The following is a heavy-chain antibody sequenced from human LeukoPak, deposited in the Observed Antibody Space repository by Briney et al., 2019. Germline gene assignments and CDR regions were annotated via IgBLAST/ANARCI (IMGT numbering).Heavy chain of an antibody. CDR3: ARDTWKAYFDSGTYQTTYYGMDF. Sequence: SETLSLTCAVSGGSISSFYWSWVRQPPGKGLEWIGNIHYSGSANYNPSLRSRVTISVDTSKTQFSLRLTSVTAADTAVYYCARDTWKAYFDSGTYQTTYYGMDFWGQGTTDTVSS. V-gene: IGHV4-59*01. CDR1: GGSISSFY. J-gene: IGHJ6*02. CDR2: IHYSGSA. D-gene: IGHD3-10*01.